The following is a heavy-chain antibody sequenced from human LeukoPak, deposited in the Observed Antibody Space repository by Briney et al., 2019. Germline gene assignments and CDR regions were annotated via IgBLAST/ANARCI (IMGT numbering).Heavy chain of an antibody. D-gene: IGHD3-22*01. J-gene: IGHJ4*03. CDR1: GFTFSSYS. CDR2: ISSSSSYI. V-gene: IGHV3-21*01. Sequence: PGGSLRLSCAASGFTFSSYSMNWVRQAPGKGLEWVSSISSSSSYIYYADSVKGRFTISRDNAKNSLYLQMNSLRAEDTAVYYCASGKSTYYYDSSGYRDYWGQGTTVTVSS. CDR3: ASGKSTYYYDSSGYRDY.